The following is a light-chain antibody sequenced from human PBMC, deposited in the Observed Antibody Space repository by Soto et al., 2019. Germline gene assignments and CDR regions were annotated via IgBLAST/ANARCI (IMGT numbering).Light chain of an antibody. CDR2: DAS. Sequence: EIVLTQSPSTLSLSPGERATLSCRASQSVTSYLAWYQQKPGQAPRLLIYDASNRATGIPARFSGSGSGTDFTITISILEHEDFAVYYCKQRYNWPLTFGGGTKVEIK. V-gene: IGKV3-11*01. CDR1: QSVTSY. J-gene: IGKJ4*01. CDR3: KQRYNWPLT.